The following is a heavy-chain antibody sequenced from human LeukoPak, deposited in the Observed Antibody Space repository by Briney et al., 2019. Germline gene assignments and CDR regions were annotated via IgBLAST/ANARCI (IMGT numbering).Heavy chain of an antibody. CDR2: IYYSGST. J-gene: IGHJ4*02. V-gene: IGHV4-39*07. Sequence: PSETLSLTCTVSGGSISSSSYYWGWIRQPPGKGLEWIGSIYYSGSTNYNPSLKSRVTISVDTSKNQFSLKLSSVTAADTAVYYCARVGRSSLDYWGQGTLVTVSS. CDR3: ARVGRSSLDY. D-gene: IGHD6-13*01. CDR1: GGSISSSSYY.